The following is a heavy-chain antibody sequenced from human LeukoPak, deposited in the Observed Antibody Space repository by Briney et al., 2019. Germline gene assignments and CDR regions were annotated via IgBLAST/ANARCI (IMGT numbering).Heavy chain of an antibody. V-gene: IGHV3-11*06. CDR3: AKELRGYSYGLRNNWFDP. CDR2: ISSSSSYT. CDR1: GFTFSDYY. J-gene: IGHJ5*02. Sequence: PGGSLRLSCAASGFTFSDYYMSWIRQAPGKGLEWVSYISSSSSYTNYADSVKGRFTISRDNGKNSLYLQMNSLRAEDTAVYYCAKELRGYSYGLRNNWFDPWGQGTLVTVSS. D-gene: IGHD5-18*01.